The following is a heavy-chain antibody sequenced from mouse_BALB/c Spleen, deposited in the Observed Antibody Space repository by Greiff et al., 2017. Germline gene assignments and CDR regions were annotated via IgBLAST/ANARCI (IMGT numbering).Heavy chain of an antibody. CDR1: GYTFTSYY. J-gene: IGHJ3*01. Sequence: SGAELVKPGASVKLSCKASGYTFTSYYMYWVKQRPGQGLEWIGEINPSNGGTNFNEKFKSKATLTVDKSSSTAYMQLSSLTSEDSAVYYCTRGRGYDRGTWFAYWGQGTLVTVSA. V-gene: IGHV1S81*02. D-gene: IGHD2-14*01. CDR2: INPSNGGT. CDR3: TRGRGYDRGTWFAY.